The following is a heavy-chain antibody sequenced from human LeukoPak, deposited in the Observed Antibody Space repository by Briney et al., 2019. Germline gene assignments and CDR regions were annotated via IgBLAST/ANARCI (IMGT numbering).Heavy chain of an antibody. CDR3: ASGLLGRVIPPDFDY. CDR1: GGSFSGYY. J-gene: IGHJ4*02. D-gene: IGHD3-16*02. Sequence: PSETLSLTCAVYGGSFSGYYWSWIRQPPGKGLERIGEINHSGSTNYNPSLKSRVTISVDTSKNQFSLKLSSVTAADTAVYYCASGLLGRVIPPDFDYWGQGTLVTVSS. CDR2: INHSGST. V-gene: IGHV4-34*01.